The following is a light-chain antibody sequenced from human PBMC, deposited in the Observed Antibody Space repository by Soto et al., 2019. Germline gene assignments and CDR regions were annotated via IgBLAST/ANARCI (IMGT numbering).Light chain of an antibody. V-gene: IGKV1-39*01. Sequence: DIPMTQSPSSLSASVGDNVTITCRASQTISSFLNWHQQKVGKAPKVLMYAAASPQSGVPSRFSGTGSGTHFTLTISSLQPEDSATYYCQQSFSSPVTFGGGTNVEIK. CDR1: QTISSF. CDR3: QQSFSSPVT. J-gene: IGKJ4*01. CDR2: AAA.